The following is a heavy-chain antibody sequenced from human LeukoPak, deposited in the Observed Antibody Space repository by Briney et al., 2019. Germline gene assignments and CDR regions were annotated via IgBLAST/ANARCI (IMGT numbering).Heavy chain of an antibody. CDR2: ISYDGSNK. CDR3: ARGHISATGRFDY. V-gene: IGHV3-30*03. J-gene: IGHJ4*02. CDR1: GFTFSSYG. Sequence: GGSLRLSCAASGFTFSSYGMHWVRQAPGKGLEWVAVISYDGSNKYYADSVKGRFTISRDNSKNTLYLQMNSLRAEDTAVYYCARGHISATGRFDYWGQGTLVTVSS. D-gene: IGHD6-13*01.